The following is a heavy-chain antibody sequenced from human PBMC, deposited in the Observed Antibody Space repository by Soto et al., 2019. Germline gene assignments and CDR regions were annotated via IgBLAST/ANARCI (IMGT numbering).Heavy chain of an antibody. J-gene: IGHJ4*02. CDR1: GSTLSSHW. CDR2: INQDGFGK. CDR3: AKDHGSGSYPY. D-gene: IGHD1-26*01. V-gene: IGHV3-7*05. Sequence: EVQLVESGRGLVQPGGSLRLSCVISGSTLSSHWMTWVRQAPGKGLEWVASINQDGFGKHYLDSVKGRFTISRDTAKSSLYLQMDSLRVEDTAVYYCAKDHGSGSYPYWGQGTLVTVS.